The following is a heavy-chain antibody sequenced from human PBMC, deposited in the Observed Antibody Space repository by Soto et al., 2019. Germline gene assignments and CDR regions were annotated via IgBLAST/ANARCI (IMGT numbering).Heavy chain of an antibody. CDR3: AREKSRRFFANNPTFDY. Sequence: XGTLSLTCTVSGGSISSYYWSWIRQPSGKGLEWIGRIYTSGSTNYNPSLKSRVTMSVDTSKNQFSLKLSSVAAADTAVYYCAREKSRRFFANNPTFDYWGQGTLVTVSS. D-gene: IGHD3-3*01. CDR2: IYTSGST. CDR1: GGSISSYY. J-gene: IGHJ4*02. V-gene: IGHV4-4*07.